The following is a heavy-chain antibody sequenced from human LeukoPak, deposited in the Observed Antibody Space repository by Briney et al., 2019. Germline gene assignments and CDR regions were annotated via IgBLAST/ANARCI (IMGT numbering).Heavy chain of an antibody. Sequence: GGSLRLSCAASGFNFNNHALHWVRQAPGKGLEWVTLISYDGTKKYYADSVKGRFTVSRDKPSNTVQLQMNSLRPEDTGLYYCAREAEFSSSPTFDSWGQGVLVTVSS. CDR1: GFNFNNHA. J-gene: IGHJ4*02. CDR2: ISYDGTKK. CDR3: AREAEFSSSPTFDS. V-gene: IGHV3-30*04. D-gene: IGHD6-6*01.